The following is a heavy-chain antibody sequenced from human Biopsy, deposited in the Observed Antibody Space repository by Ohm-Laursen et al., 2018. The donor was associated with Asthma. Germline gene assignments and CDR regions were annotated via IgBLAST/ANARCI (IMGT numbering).Heavy chain of an antibody. CDR3: AKGGTYTTDRYAY. V-gene: IGHV3-23*01. Sequence: SLRLSCTAPGFTVSRDHMFWVRQAPGKGLEWVSSISSSGASTYYADSVKGRFTISRDNSKNTLYLQMSSLRADDTAVYYCAKGGTYTTDRYAYWGQGSLVTVSS. CDR1: GFTVSRDH. D-gene: IGHD1-26*01. CDR2: ISSSGAST. J-gene: IGHJ4*02.